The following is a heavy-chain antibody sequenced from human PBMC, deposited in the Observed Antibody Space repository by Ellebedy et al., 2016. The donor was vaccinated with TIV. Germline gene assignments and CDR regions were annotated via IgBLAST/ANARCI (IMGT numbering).Heavy chain of an antibody. V-gene: IGHV4-59*01. CDR2: IHYSGSI. Sequence: SETLSLTCTVSGGSISDSSWSWIRQAPGKGLEWIAYIHYSGSIDYSPSLKSRLTVSRDPSKNEVSLSVTSVTAADTAVYYCARDRFWGNWRYKGNWLDPWGQGTLVTVSS. CDR3: ARDRFWGNWRYKGNWLDP. CDR1: GGSISDSS. J-gene: IGHJ5*02. D-gene: IGHD1-1*01.